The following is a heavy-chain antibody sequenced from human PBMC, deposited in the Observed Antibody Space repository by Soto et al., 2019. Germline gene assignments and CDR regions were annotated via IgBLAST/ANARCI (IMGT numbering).Heavy chain of an antibody. CDR3: AKVGIAAREAIYYFDY. CDR2: IRGSGGST. Sequence: GGSLRLSCAASGFTFSSYAMSWVRQAPGKGLEWVSAIRGSGGSTYYADSVKGRFTISRDNSKNTLYLQMNSLRAEDTAVYYCAKVGIAAREAIYYFDYWGQGTLVTVSS. D-gene: IGHD6-6*01. CDR1: GFTFSSYA. V-gene: IGHV3-23*01. J-gene: IGHJ4*02.